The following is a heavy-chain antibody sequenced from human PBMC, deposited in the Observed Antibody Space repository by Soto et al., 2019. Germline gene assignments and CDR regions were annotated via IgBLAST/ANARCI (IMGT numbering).Heavy chain of an antibody. CDR2: ISSRGTYI. D-gene: IGHD6-19*01. CDR3: ARVPQRIAVAGTSNRYYFDY. J-gene: IGHJ4*02. CDR1: GFTFSNHT. V-gene: IGHV3-21*01. Sequence: GGSLRLSCAASGFTFSNHTMNWVRQAPGRGLEWVSSISSRGTYIYYADSVRGRFTISRDNAKNSLYLQTNSLRAEDTAVYYCARVPQRIAVAGTSNRYYFDYWGRGILVTVSS.